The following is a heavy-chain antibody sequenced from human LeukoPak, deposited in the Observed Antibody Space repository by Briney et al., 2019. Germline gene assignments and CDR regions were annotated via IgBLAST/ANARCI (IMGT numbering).Heavy chain of an antibody. CDR2: INPNSGGT. CDR3: ARGPYHYYGSGSPQDDAFDI. D-gene: IGHD3-10*01. V-gene: IGHV1-2*02. J-gene: IGHJ3*02. CDR1: GYTFTGYY. Sequence: ASVKVSCKASGYTFTGYYMHWVRQAPGQGLEWMGWINPNSGGTNYAQKFQGRVSMTRDTSISTAYMELSRLRSDDTAVYYCARGPYHYYGSGSPQDDAFDIWGQGTMVTVSS.